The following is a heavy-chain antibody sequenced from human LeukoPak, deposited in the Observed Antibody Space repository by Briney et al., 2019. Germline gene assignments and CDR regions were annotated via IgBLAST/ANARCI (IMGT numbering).Heavy chain of an antibody. J-gene: IGHJ4*02. V-gene: IGHV1-18*01. CDR2: ISGYNGNT. CDR1: GYTFTSYG. D-gene: IGHD3-10*01. CDR3: AKGAWGSGSAYFDY. Sequence: ASVKVSCKASGYTFTSYGISWVRQAPGQGLEWMGWISGYNGNTNYAQRLQGRVTMTTDTSTSTAYMELRSLRSDDTAVYYCAKGAWGSGSAYFDYWGQGTLVTVSS.